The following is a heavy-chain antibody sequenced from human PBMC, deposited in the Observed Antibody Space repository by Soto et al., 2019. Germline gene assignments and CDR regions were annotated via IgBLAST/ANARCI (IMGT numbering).Heavy chain of an antibody. Sequence: QITLKESGPTLVKPTQTLTLTCSFSGFSLTTNGVGVGWIRQPPGKALEWLALIYWDDDKRYSPSLKSRLTTTKDTSKNQVVLTMTNMDPVDTATYYCAHRLVDSDYIWGSYSSAFDYWGQGTLVTVSS. D-gene: IGHD3-16*01. CDR2: IYWDDDK. CDR1: GFSLTTNGVG. V-gene: IGHV2-5*02. J-gene: IGHJ4*02. CDR3: AHRLVDSDYIWGSYSSAFDY.